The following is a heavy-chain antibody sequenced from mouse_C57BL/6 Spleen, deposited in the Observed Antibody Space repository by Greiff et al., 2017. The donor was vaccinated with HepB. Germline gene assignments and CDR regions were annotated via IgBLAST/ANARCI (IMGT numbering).Heavy chain of an antibody. Sequence: VQLQQSGPELVKPGASVKISCKASGYAFSSSWMNWVKQRPGKGLEWIGRIYPGDGDTNYNGKFKGKATLTADKSSSTAYMHLSSLTSGDSAVYFWARDGEYYRNPFAYWGQGTLVTVSA. V-gene: IGHV1-82*01. J-gene: IGHJ3*01. CDR2: IYPGDGDT. CDR1: GYAFSSSW. D-gene: IGHD2-5*01. CDR3: ARDGEYYRNPFAY.